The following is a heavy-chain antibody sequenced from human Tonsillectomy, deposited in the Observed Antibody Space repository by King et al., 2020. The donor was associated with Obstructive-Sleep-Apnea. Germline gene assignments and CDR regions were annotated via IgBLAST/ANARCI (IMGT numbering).Heavy chain of an antibody. CDR2: IYPGDSNT. Sequence: DVQLVESGAEVKKPGESLKISCKGSGYSFNSYWIGWVRQMPGKGLEWMGIIYPGDSNTRYSPSFQGQVTFSAAKSISTAYLQWSSLKASDTAMYYCAKADYSSGWSTFDCWGQGTLVTVSS. D-gene: IGHD6-19*01. CDR3: AKADYSSGWSTFDC. J-gene: IGHJ4*02. V-gene: IGHV5-51*01. CDR1: GYSFNSYW.